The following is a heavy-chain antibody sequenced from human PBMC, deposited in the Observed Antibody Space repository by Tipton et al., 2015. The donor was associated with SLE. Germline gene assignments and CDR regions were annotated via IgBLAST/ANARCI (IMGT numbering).Heavy chain of an antibody. Sequence: SLRLSCAASGFIFSTYSMHWVRQSPGEGPEWVSRINSDGITTNYADSVKGRFTISRDNAEKTLFLQMNSLRVEDTAVYYCAREGKGSTGYFQDWGQGTLVTVSS. D-gene: IGHD7-27*01. CDR2: INSDGITT. CDR1: GFIFSTYS. V-gene: IGHV3-74*01. J-gene: IGHJ1*01. CDR3: AREGKGSTGYFQD.